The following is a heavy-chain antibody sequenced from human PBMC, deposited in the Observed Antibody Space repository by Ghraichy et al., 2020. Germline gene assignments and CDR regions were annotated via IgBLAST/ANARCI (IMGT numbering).Heavy chain of an antibody. J-gene: IGHJ5*02. CDR3: AGDSPGPQWELLRGSWFDP. Sequence: SETLSLTCTVSGGSISSYYWSWIRQPAGKGLEWIGRIYTSGSTNYNPSLKSRVTMSVDTSKNQFSLKLSSVTAADTAVYYCAGDSPGPQWELLRGSWFDPWGQGTLVTVSS. D-gene: IGHD1-26*01. CDR1: GGSISSYY. CDR2: IYTSGST. V-gene: IGHV4-4*07.